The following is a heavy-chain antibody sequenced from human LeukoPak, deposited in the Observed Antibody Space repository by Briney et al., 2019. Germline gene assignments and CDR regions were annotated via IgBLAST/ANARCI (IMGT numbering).Heavy chain of an antibody. V-gene: IGHV1-2*06. J-gene: IGHJ3*02. CDR2: INPNSGGT. Sequence: GASVKVSCKASGYTFTGYYMHWVRQAPGQGLEWMGRINPNSGGTNYAQKFQGRVTMTRDTSISTAYMELSRLRSDDTAVYYCARGGRFWSGYYLTDAFDIWGQGTMVTVSS. CDR3: ARGGRFWSGYYLTDAFDI. D-gene: IGHD3-3*01. CDR1: GYTFTGYY.